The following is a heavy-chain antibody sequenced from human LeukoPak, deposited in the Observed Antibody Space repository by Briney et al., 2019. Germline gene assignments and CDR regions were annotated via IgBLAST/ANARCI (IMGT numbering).Heavy chain of an antibody. CDR2: ISYDGSNK. Sequence: GGSLRLSCAASGFTFSSYGMHWVRQAPGKGLEWVAVISYDGSNKYYADSVKGRFTISRDNSKNTPYLQMNSLRAEDTAVYYCAKEKYYYDSSGYYSPVGYWGQGTLVTVSS. J-gene: IGHJ4*02. D-gene: IGHD3-22*01. CDR1: GFTFSSYG. CDR3: AKEKYYYDSSGYYSPVGY. V-gene: IGHV3-30*18.